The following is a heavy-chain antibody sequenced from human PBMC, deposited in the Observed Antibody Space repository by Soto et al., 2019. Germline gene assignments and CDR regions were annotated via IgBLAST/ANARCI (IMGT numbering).Heavy chain of an antibody. CDR1: GYTFTSYG. CDR3: ARGEDV. J-gene: IGHJ6*04. CDR2: INAGNGNT. V-gene: IGHV1-3*01. Sequence: ASVKVSCKASGYTFTSYGIHWVRQAPGQCLELLGCINAGNGNTIYSQKFQGSVTITRDTSASTAYMDLSSLTSEDTAVYYCARGEDVWGKGTTVTVSS.